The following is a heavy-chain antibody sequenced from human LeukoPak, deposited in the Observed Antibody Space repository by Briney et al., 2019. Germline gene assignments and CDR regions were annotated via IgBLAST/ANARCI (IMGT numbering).Heavy chain of an antibody. J-gene: IGHJ5*02. V-gene: IGHV1-24*01. CDR2: FDPEDGET. CDR3: AREEGGVVVPAAIYWFDP. CDR1: GYTLTELS. D-gene: IGHD2-2*01. Sequence: ASVKVSCKVSGYTLTELSMHWVRQAPGKGLEWMGGFDPEDGETIYAQKFQGRVTMTRDTSTSTVYMELSSLRSEDTAVYYCAREEGGVVVPAAIYWFDPWGQGTLVTVSS.